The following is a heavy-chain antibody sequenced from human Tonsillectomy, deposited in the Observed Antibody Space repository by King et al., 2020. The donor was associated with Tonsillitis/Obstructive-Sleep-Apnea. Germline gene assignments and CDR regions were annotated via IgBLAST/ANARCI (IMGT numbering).Heavy chain of an antibody. V-gene: IGHV3-66*01. CDR2: IYSVGST. D-gene: IGHD3-3*01. J-gene: IGHJ4*02. Sequence: VQLVESGGGLVQPGGSLRLSCAASVVTVSNNYMTWVRQAPGKGLEWVSTIYSVGSTYYADSVKGRFTISRDNSKNTLYLHMNSLRAEDTAVYYCAGGVVISFFDSWGQGTLVTVSS. CDR3: AGGVVISFFDS. CDR1: VVTVSNNY.